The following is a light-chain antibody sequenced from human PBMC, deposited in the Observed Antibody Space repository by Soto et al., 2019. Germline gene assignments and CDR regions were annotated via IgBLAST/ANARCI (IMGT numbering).Light chain of an antibody. Sequence: DIQLTQSPSFLSASVGDRVTITCRASQGINTFLAWYQQKPGKAPKVLIYDASRLHSGVPSRFSGGGSGTEFTLTINSLQPEDFATYFCQQLSTYSSFGGGTKVDIK. V-gene: IGKV1-9*01. J-gene: IGKJ4*01. CDR2: DAS. CDR1: QGINTF. CDR3: QQLSTYSS.